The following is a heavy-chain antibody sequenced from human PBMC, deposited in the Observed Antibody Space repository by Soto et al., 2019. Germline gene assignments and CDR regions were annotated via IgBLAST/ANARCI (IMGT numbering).Heavy chain of an antibody. D-gene: IGHD6-19*01. CDR2: IYHSGST. V-gene: IGHV4-30-2*01. Sequence: QLQLQESGSGLVKPSQTLSLTCAVSGGSISSGGYSWSWIRQPPGKGLEWIGFIYHSGSTYYNPSLKSRVTISVDRSKNQFSLKLSSVTAADTAVYYCARAGGLGAVAVDYWGQGTLVTVSS. CDR3: ARAGGLGAVAVDY. CDR1: GGSISSGGYS. J-gene: IGHJ4*02.